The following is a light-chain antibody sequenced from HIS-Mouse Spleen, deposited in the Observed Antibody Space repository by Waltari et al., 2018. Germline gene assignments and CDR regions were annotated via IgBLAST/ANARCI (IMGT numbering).Light chain of an antibody. Sequence: QSALTQPASVSGSPGQSITISCTGTSSHVGGYNYVSWYQQHPGKAPKLMIYEVSNRPSGVSNRFSGSKSGNTASLTISGLQAEDEADYYCAAWDDSLSGWVFGGGTKLTVL. CDR2: EVS. J-gene: IGLJ3*02. CDR3: AAWDDSLSGWV. CDR1: SSHVGGYNY. V-gene: IGLV2-14*01.